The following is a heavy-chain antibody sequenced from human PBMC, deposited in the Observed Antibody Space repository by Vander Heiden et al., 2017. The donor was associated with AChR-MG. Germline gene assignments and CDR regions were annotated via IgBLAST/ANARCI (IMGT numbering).Heavy chain of an antibody. CDR2: IIPIFGTA. D-gene: IGHD3-9*01. Sequence: QVQLVKSGAEVKKPGSSVTVSCKASGGTFSSYAISWVRQAPGQGLEWMGGIIPIFGTANYAQKFQGRVTITADKSTSTAYMELSSLRSEDTAVYYCARSRRDILTGYTYNWFDPWGQGTLVTVSS. V-gene: IGHV1-69*06. J-gene: IGHJ5*02. CDR1: GGTFSSYA. CDR3: ARSRRDILTGYTYNWFDP.